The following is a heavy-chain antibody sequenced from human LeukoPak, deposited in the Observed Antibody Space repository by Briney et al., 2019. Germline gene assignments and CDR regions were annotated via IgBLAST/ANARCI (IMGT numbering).Heavy chain of an antibody. CDR2: IYPGDSDT. D-gene: IGHD3-10*02. V-gene: IGHV5-51*01. CDR1: GYSFTSYW. Sequence: GESLKISCKGSGYSFTSYWIGWVRQMPGKGLEWMGIIYPGDSDTRYSPSFQGQVAISADKSISTAYLQWSSLKASDTAMYYCGPTDLAYYCGRGTDPGVLDFWGQGPTATVSS. CDR3: GPTDLAYYCGRGTDPGVLDF. J-gene: IGHJ6*02.